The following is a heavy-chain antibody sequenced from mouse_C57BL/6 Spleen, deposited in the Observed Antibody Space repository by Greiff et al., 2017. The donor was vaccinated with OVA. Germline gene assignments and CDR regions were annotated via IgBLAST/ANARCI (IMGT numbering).Heavy chain of an antibody. V-gene: IGHV1-19*01. D-gene: IGHD2-3*01. Sequence: EVQLQQSGPVLVKPGASVKMSCKASGYTFTDYYMNWVKQSHGKSLEWIGVINPYNGGTSYNQKFKGKATLTVDKSSSTAYMELNSLTSEDSAVYYCARRKLYDGYYGFAYWGQGTLVTVSA. CDR2: INPYNGGT. CDR1: GYTFTDYY. J-gene: IGHJ3*01. CDR3: ARRKLYDGYYGFAY.